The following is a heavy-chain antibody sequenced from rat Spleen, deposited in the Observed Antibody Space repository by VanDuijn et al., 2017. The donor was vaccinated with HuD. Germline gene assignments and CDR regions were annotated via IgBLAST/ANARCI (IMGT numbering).Heavy chain of an antibody. V-gene: IGHV5-35*01. CDR3: TGGGHSALNWFAY. CDR2: ITRDGSST. J-gene: IGHJ3*01. D-gene: IGHD3-3*01. CDR1: GFTFSSSW. Sequence: EVQLVESGGGLVQPGSPLKLSCAASGFTFSSSWLNWIRQAPGKGLEWVASITRDGSSTYYPDTVKGRFVISKDNAKDTGYLHMNNLRSEETAMYYCTGGGHSALNWFAYWGQGTLVTVSS.